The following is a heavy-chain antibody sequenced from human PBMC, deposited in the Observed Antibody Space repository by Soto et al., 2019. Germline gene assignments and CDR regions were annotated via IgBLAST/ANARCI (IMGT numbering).Heavy chain of an antibody. Sequence: ASVKVSCKASGYTFTSYAMHWVRQAPGQRLEWMGWINAGNGNTKYSQKFQGRVTITRDTSASTAYMELSSLRSEDTAVYYCARDNGAMSIVVVPAAMDYWGQGTLVTVS. J-gene: IGHJ4*02. CDR1: GYTFTSYA. CDR3: ARDNGAMSIVVVPAAMDY. V-gene: IGHV1-3*01. CDR2: INAGNGNT. D-gene: IGHD2-2*01.